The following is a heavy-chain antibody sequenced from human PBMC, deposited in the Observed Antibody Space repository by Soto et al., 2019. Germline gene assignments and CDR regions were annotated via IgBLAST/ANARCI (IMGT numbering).Heavy chain of an antibody. CDR3: ARDSVVVPGSRGMDV. D-gene: IGHD2-2*01. V-gene: IGHV4-31*03. Sequence: SETLSLTCTVSGGSISSGGYYWSWIRQHPGKGLEWIGYTYYSGSTYYNPSLKSRVTISVDTSKNQFSLKLSSVTAADTAVYYCARDSVVVPGSRGMDVWGQGTTVTVSS. CDR2: TYYSGST. J-gene: IGHJ6*02. CDR1: GGSISSGGYY.